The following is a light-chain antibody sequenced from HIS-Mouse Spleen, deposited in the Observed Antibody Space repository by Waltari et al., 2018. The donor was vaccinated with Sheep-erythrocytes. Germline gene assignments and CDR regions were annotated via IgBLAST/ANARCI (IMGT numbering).Light chain of an antibody. Sequence: DIQMTPSPSTLSASVGDIVTITCRASQSISNWLAWYQQKPGKAPKLLIYKASSLESGVPSRFSGSGSGTEFTLTISSLQPDDFATYYCQQYNSYPWTFGQGTKVEIK. J-gene: IGKJ1*01. V-gene: IGKV1-5*03. CDR1: QSISNW. CDR2: KAS. CDR3: QQYNSYPWT.